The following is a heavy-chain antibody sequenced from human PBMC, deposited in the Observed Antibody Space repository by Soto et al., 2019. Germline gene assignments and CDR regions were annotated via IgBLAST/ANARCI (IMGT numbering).Heavy chain of an antibody. V-gene: IGHV1-3*01. D-gene: IGHD3-3*02. J-gene: IGHJ1*01. CDR3: ARAAIIAASGIFFQH. Sequence: QVQLVQSGAEVKEPGASMKVSCKASGYTFTSHAIHWVRQAPGQRLEWMGRFNAGSGNTRYSEKFQLRLAMTRDTTATTAYMELSSLRSEDTGVYYCARAAIIAASGIFFQHWGQGSPVIVSS. CDR2: FNAGSGNT. CDR1: GYTFTSHA.